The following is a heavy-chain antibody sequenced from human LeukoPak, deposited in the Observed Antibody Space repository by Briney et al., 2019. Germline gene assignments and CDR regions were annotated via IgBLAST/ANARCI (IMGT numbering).Heavy chain of an antibody. CDR1: GYSISSGYY. J-gene: IGHJ4*02. CDR3: ARDLYGDYGIRVYYFDY. D-gene: IGHD4-17*01. CDR2: IYHSGST. Sequence: PSETLSLTCTVSGYSISSGYYWGWIRQPPGKGLEWIGSIYHSGSTYYNPSLKSRVTISVDTSKNQFSLKLSSVTVADTAVYYCARDLYGDYGIRVYYFDYWGQGTLVTVSS. V-gene: IGHV4-38-2*02.